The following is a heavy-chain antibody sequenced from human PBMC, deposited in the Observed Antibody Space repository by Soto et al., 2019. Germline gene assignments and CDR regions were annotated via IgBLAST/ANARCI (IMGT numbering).Heavy chain of an antibody. CDR2: INRDGTST. V-gene: IGHV3-74*01. CDR1: GFTFSSYW. Sequence: EVQLVESGGGLVQPGGSLRLSCAGSGFTFSSYWMHWVRQAPGKGLVWVSRINRDGTSTSYADSVKGRFTISRDHAKNTLYLQMNSTTAHDTPVYYSARVGKRLYSFDYWGQATLVTVSS. D-gene: IGHD6-25*01. CDR3: ARVGKRLYSFDY. J-gene: IGHJ4*02.